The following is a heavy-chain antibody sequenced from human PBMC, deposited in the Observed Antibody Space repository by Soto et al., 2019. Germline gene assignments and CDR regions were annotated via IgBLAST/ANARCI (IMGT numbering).Heavy chain of an antibody. CDR1: GGSFSGYY. CDR3: AREVVIAARLGFDP. CDR2: TNHSGST. D-gene: IGHD6-6*01. Sequence: PSETLSLTCAVYGGSFSGYYWSWIRQPPGKGLEWIGETNHSGSTNYNPSLKSRVTISVDTSKNQFSLKLSSVTAADTAVYYCAREVVIAARLGFDPWGQGTLVTVSS. J-gene: IGHJ5*02. V-gene: IGHV4-34*01.